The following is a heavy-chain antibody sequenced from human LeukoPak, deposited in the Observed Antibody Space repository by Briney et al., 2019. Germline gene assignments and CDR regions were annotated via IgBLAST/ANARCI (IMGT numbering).Heavy chain of an antibody. Sequence: PGGSLRLSCVASGFTFSSYAMSWVRQVPGKGLEWVSGISGSGGSTYYTDSVKGRLTISRDNSKNTLYLQMNSLRAEDTAVYYCAKGVGRYYDSSGYYYSAFDYWGQGTLVTVSS. J-gene: IGHJ4*02. CDR2: ISGSGGST. CDR1: GFTFSSYA. D-gene: IGHD3-22*01. V-gene: IGHV3-23*01. CDR3: AKGVGRYYDSSGYYYSAFDY.